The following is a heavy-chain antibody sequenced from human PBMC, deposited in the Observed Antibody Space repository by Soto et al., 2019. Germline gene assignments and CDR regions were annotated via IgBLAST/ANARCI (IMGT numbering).Heavy chain of an antibody. V-gene: IGHV3-23*01. Sequence: GGSLRLSCATSGFTFSSYGMSWVRQAPGKGLEWVSTIAPTGGSAFYADSVKGRFTITRDNSKNTLFLQMSSLRAEDTAIYYCAKREVGYFFDRWGQGTVVTVSS. J-gene: IGHJ4*02. D-gene: IGHD1-26*01. CDR3: AKREVGYFFDR. CDR2: IAPTGGSA. CDR1: GFTFSSYG.